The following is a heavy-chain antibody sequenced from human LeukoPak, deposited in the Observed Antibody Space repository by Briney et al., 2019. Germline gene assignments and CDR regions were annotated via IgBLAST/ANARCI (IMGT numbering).Heavy chain of an antibody. V-gene: IGHV4-39*02. D-gene: IGHD6-25*01. J-gene: IGHJ4*02. Sequence: SETLSLTCTVSGDSISRSTYYWAWIRQPPGKGLEWIGSVYYGRSPYFNPSLESRATISVDTSKNHFSLKMSSVTAADTAVYSCAKSSGPGPFPYWGQETLVPVPS. CDR2: VYYGRSP. CDR1: GDSISRSTYY. CDR3: AKSSGPGPFPY.